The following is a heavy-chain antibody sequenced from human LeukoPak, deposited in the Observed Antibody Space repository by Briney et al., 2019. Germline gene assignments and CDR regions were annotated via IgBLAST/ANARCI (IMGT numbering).Heavy chain of an antibody. D-gene: IGHD6-19*01. V-gene: IGHV3-30*03. CDR2: ISYDGSNK. CDR3: ASLGYSSGWYPIDY. Sequence: GGSLRLSCAASGFTLSSYVMSWVRQAPGKGLEWVAVISYDGSNKYYADSVKGRFTISRDNSKNTLYLQMNSLRAEDTAVYYCASLGYSSGWYPIDYWGQGTLVTVSS. CDR1: GFTLSSYV. J-gene: IGHJ4*02.